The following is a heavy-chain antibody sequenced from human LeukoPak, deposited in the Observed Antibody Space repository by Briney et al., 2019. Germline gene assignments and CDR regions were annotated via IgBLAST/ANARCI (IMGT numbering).Heavy chain of an antibody. CDR2: IYTSGST. Sequence: PSETLSLTCTVSGGSISSYYWSWIRQPPGKGLEWIVYIYTSGSTNYNPSLKSRVTMSVDTSKNQFSLKLSSVTAADTAVYYCARGYSSGWYVGYYYYGMDVWGQGTTVTVSS. D-gene: IGHD6-19*01. J-gene: IGHJ6*02. CDR3: ARGYSSGWYVGYYYYGMDV. V-gene: IGHV4-4*09. CDR1: GGSISSYY.